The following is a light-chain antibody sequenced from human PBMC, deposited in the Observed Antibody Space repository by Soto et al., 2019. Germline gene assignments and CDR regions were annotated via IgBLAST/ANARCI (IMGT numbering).Light chain of an antibody. CDR3: QSYDSSLTVV. CDR1: SSNIGAGYD. V-gene: IGLV1-40*01. Sequence: QSVLTQPPSVSGAPGQRVTISCTGSSSNIGAGYDVHWYQHLPGTAPKLLIYDNINRPSGVPDRFSGSKSGTSASLAITGLHAEDEAYYYCQSYDSSLTVVFGGGTKLTVL. CDR2: DNI. J-gene: IGLJ2*01.